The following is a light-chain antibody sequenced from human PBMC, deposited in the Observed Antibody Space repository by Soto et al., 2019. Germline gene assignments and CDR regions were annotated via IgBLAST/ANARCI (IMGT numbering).Light chain of an antibody. CDR3: SSFTSISTRV. CDR1: TSDVGGFDF. V-gene: IGLV2-14*01. CDR2: AVT. J-gene: IGLJ2*01. Sequence: QSALTQPASVSGSPGQSITISCTGTTSDVGGFDFVSWYQQHEGEAPKPILYAVTKRPSGVSSRFSGSKSGNTASLSISGLQPEDEADYYCSSFTSISTRVFGGGTKVTVL.